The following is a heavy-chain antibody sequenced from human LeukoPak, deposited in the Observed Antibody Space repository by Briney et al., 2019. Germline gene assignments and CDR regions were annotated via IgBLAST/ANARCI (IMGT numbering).Heavy chain of an antibody. Sequence: PSETLSLTCAVYGGSFSGYYWSWIRQPPGKGLEWIGEINHSGSTNYNPSLKSRVTISVDTSKNQFSLKLSSVTAADTAVYYCARGVSNLPYYYYYGMDVWGQGTTVTVSS. CDR3: ARGVSNLPYYYYYGMDV. J-gene: IGHJ6*02. CDR2: INHSGST. V-gene: IGHV4-34*01. CDR1: GGSFSGYY. D-gene: IGHD4-4*01.